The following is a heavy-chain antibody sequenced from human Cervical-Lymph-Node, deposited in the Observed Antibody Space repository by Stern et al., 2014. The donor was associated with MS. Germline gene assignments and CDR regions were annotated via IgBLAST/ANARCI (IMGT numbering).Heavy chain of an antibody. CDR1: GGSFSNSG. V-gene: IGHV1-69*18. D-gene: IGHD2-15*01. J-gene: IGHJ4*02. CDR3: ARHYDTFFYYSGGLED. Sequence: QVQLVQSGAEVKKPGSSVKVSWQASGGSFSNSGVYWVRQAPGQGLEWLGMIIPVFGTPHYAQKFQDRITITADLSTNTVYLELSSLRSEDTAVFYCARHYDTFFYYSGGLEDWGQGTLVTVSS. CDR2: IIPVFGTP.